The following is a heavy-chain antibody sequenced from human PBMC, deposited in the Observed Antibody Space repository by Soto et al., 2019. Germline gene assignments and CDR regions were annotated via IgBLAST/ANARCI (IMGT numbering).Heavy chain of an antibody. CDR1: GFTFSSYA. Sequence: EVQLLESGGCLVQPGGSLRLSCAASGFTFSSYAMSWVRQAPGKGLEWVSAISGSGGSTYYADSVKCRFTISRDNSKNTLYLQMNSLRAEDTAVYYCAKDRSSVTSGSWRNWGQGTLVTVSS. J-gene: IGHJ4*02. CDR3: AKDRSSVTSGSWRN. V-gene: IGHV3-23*01. D-gene: IGHD3-10*01. CDR2: ISGSGGST.